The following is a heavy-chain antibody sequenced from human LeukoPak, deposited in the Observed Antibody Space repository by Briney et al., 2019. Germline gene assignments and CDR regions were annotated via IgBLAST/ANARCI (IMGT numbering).Heavy chain of an antibody. J-gene: IGHJ4*02. CDR3: AKNYYDSSGYYYGLDY. D-gene: IGHD3-22*01. V-gene: IGHV3-21*04. CDR2: ISSSSSYI. Sequence: PGGSLRLSCAASGFTFSSYSMNWVRQAPGKGLEWVSSISSSSSYIYYADSVKGRFTISRDNAKNSLYLQMNSLRAEDTALYYCAKNYYDSSGYYYGLDYWGQGTLVTVSS. CDR1: GFTFSSYS.